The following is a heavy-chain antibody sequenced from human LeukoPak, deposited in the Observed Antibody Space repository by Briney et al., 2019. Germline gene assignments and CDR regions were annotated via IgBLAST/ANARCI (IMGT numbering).Heavy chain of an antibody. J-gene: IGHJ4*02. CDR2: ISTSSSII. CDR1: GFTFSSYS. D-gene: IGHD1/OR15-1a*01. CDR3: ARGTYYFDY. V-gene: IGHV3-48*01. Sequence: QPGGSLRLSCAASGFTFSSYSMNWVRQAPGKGLEWVSYISTSSSIIYYADSVKGRLTISRDNAKNSLYLQMNSLRAEDTALYYCARGTYYFDYWGQGTLVTVSS.